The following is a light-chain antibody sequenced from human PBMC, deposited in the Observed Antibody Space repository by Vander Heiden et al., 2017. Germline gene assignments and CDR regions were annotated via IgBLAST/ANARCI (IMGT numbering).Light chain of an antibody. CDR2: DDS. Sequence: SYVLTQPPSVSVAPGQTARITCGGYNLGPKSVHWYQQKPGQAPVLVVYDDSDRPSGIPERFSGANSGNTATLTISRVEAGDEADYYCQVWDSSSDHLFVFGTGTKVAVL. V-gene: IGLV3-21*02. J-gene: IGLJ1*01. CDR1: NLGPKS. CDR3: QVWDSSSDHLFV.